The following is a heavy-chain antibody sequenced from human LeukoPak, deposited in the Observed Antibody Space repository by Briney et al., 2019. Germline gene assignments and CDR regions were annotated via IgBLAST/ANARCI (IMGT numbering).Heavy chain of an antibody. D-gene: IGHD2-2*01. Sequence: GGSLRLSCEASGFTFSSYWMSWVRQAPGKGLEWVAYIKHDGGEENYVDSVKGRFTISRDNAKNLLYLQMNSLRVEDTAVYYCAKMALGYCSSTSCPLLDYWGQGTLVTVSS. CDR2: IKHDGGEE. CDR1: GFTFSSYW. J-gene: IGHJ4*02. CDR3: AKMALGYCSSTSCPLLDY. V-gene: IGHV3-7*05.